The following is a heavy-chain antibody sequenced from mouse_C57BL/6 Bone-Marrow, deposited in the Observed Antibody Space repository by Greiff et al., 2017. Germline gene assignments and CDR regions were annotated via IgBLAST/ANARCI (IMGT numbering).Heavy chain of an antibody. J-gene: IGHJ1*03. V-gene: IGHV1-81*01. CDR1: GYTFTSYG. D-gene: IGHD1-1*01. CDR2: IYPRSGNT. Sequence: QVQLQQSGAELARPGASVKLSCKASGYTFTSYGISWVKQRTGQGLEWIGEIYPRSGNTYYNEKFKGKATLTADKSSSTAYMELRSLTSEDSAVYFCARPLYYYGPHWYFDGWGTGTTVTVSS. CDR3: ARPLYYYGPHWYFDG.